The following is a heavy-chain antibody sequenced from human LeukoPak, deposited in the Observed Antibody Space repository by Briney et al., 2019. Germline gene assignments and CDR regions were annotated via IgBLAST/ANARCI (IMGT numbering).Heavy chain of an antibody. J-gene: IGHJ4*02. V-gene: IGHV3-64D*09. CDR1: GFTFSSCV. D-gene: IGHD4-11*01. CDR3: VKGPPSNYYFDY. Sequence: PGGSLRLSCSASGFTFSSCVMHWVRQAPGKGLGHVSIISGDGGSTYYADSVKGRFTISRDNSKNTLYLQMSSLRPEDTAVYYCVKGPPSNYYFDYWGQGTLVTVSS. CDR2: ISGDGGST.